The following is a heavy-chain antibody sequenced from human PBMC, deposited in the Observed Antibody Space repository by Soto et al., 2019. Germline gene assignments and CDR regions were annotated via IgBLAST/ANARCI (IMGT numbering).Heavy chain of an antibody. CDR3: AKSVWGYCSGGSCYSLDY. D-gene: IGHD2-15*01. J-gene: IGHJ4*02. CDR2: ISGSGGST. CDR1: GFTFSSYA. Sequence: EVQLLESGGGLVQPGGSLRLSCAASGFTFSSYAMSWVRQAPGKGLEWVSAISGSGGSTYYADSVKGRFTISRDNFNNTLYLQMNSLRAEDTAVYYCAKSVWGYCSGGSCYSLDYWGQGTLVTVSS. V-gene: IGHV3-23*01.